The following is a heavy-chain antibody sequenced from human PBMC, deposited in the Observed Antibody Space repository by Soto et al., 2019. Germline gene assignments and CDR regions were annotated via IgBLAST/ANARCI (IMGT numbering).Heavy chain of an antibody. D-gene: IGHD3-10*01. CDR3: AGGSMVRGVIKCFDY. Sequence: ASVKVSCKASGYTFTSYYMQWVRQAPGQGLEWMGIINPSGGSTSYAQKFQGRVTMTRDTSKNQFSLKLSAVTAADTAVYYCAGGSMVRGVIKCFDYWGQGTLVTVSS. CDR1: GYTFTSYY. CDR2: INPSGGST. J-gene: IGHJ4*02. V-gene: IGHV1-46*01.